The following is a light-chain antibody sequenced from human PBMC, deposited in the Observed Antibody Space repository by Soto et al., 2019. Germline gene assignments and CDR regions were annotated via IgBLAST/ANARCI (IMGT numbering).Light chain of an antibody. Sequence: DIQMTQSPSTLSASVGDRVTITCRASQSISDWLAWYQQKPGKVPQLLIYGASRLESGVPSRFSGRGSGTEFTLTIGGLQPDDFATYYCQQYNSYPWTFGQGTKVDIK. CDR2: GAS. CDR3: QQYNSYPWT. V-gene: IGKV1-5*01. CDR1: QSISDW. J-gene: IGKJ1*01.